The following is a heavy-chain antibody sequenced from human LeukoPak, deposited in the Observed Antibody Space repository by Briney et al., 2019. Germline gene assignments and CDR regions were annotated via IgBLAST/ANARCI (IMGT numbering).Heavy chain of an antibody. CDR3: ARHYSSSHSPSFDY. CDR2: ICYSGST. J-gene: IGHJ4*02. CDR1: GGSISSYY. D-gene: IGHD6-6*01. Sequence: SETLSLTCTVSGGSISSYYWSWIRQPPGKGLEWIRYICYSGSTNYNPSLKSRVTISVDTSKNQFSLKLSSVTAADTAVYYCARHYSSSHSPSFDYWGQGTLVTVSS. V-gene: IGHV4-59*08.